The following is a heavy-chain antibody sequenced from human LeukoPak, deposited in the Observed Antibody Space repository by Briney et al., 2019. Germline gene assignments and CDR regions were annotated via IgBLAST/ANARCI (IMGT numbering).Heavy chain of an antibody. CDR2: IKQDGSEK. V-gene: IGHV3-7*01. CDR1: GFTFSSYW. CDR3: ARDPREYYYDSSGSWFDL. J-gene: IGHJ5*02. D-gene: IGHD3-22*01. Sequence: PGGSLRLSCAASGFTFSSYWMSWVRQAPGKGLEWVANIKQDGSEKYYVDSVKGRFTISRDNAKNSLYLQMNSLRAEDTAVYYCARDPREYYYDSSGSWFDLWGQGTLVTVSS.